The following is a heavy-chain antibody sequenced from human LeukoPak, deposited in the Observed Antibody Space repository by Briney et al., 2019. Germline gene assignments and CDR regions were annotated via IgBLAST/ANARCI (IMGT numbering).Heavy chain of an antibody. J-gene: IGHJ4*02. V-gene: IGHV3-21*01. CDR3: ARVSLLRAWPSLDY. CDR2: ISSSSSYI. Sequence: GGSLRLSCAASGFTFSSYSMNWVRQAPGKGLVWVSSISSSSSYIYYADSVKGRFTISRDNAKNSLYLQMNSLRAEDTAVYYCARVSLLRAWPSLDYWGQGTLVTVSS. CDR1: GFTFSSYS. D-gene: IGHD5-12*01.